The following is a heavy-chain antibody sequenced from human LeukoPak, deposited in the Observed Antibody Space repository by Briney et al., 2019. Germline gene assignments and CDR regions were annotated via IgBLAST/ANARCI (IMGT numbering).Heavy chain of an antibody. J-gene: IGHJ4*02. CDR2: IYPGDSDT. V-gene: IGHV5-51*01. Sequence: GESLKISCKGSGYSFTGYWIGWVRQMPGKGLEWMGIIYPGDSDTRYSPSFQGQVTISADKSIDTAYLQWSSLKASDSAIYYCARLRGELLRVGYFDSWGQGTLVTVSS. CDR1: GYSFTGYW. D-gene: IGHD1-26*01. CDR3: ARLRGELLRVGYFDS.